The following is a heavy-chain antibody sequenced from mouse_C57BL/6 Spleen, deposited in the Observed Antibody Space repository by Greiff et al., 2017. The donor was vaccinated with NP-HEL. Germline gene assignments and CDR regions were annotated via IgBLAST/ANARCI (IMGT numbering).Heavy chain of an antibody. Sequence: QVQLQQSGPGLVQPSQSLSITCTVSGFSLTSYGVHWVRQSPGKGLEWLGVIWSGGSTDYNAAFISRLSISKDKSKSQVFFKMTSLQSDDTALYYCARKHGYAMDYWGQGTSVTVSS. J-gene: IGHJ4*01. CDR1: GFSLTSYG. V-gene: IGHV2-2*01. CDR3: ARKHGYAMDY. CDR2: IWSGGST.